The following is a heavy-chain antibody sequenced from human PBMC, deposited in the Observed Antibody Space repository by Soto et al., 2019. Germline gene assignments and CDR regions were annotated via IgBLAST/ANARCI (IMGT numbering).Heavy chain of an antibody. J-gene: IGHJ4*02. CDR2: INPNSGGT. Sequence: ASGKFSGKASGYTFTGYYMHWVRQAPGQGLEWMGLINPNSGGTNYAQKFKGRITMTKDTSISTSYMQLSRMRSDDTAVYYCARVNVVVVAATREYYFDYWGQGTLVTVSS. CDR3: ARVNVVVVAATREYYFDY. D-gene: IGHD2-15*01. V-gene: IGHV1-2*02. CDR1: GYTFTGYY.